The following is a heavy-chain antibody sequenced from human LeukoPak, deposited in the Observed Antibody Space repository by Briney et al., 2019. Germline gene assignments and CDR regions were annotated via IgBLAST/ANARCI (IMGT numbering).Heavy chain of an antibody. Sequence: SETLSLTCTVSGGSISSGGYYWSWIRQHPGKGLEWIGYIYYSGSTYYNPSLKSRVTISVDTSKNQFSLKLSSVTAADTAVYYCARNRSELEPTGAFEYWGQGTLVTVSS. CDR3: ARNRSELEPTGAFEY. J-gene: IGHJ4*02. CDR2: IYYSGST. V-gene: IGHV4-31*03. D-gene: IGHD1-1*01. CDR1: GGSISSGGYY.